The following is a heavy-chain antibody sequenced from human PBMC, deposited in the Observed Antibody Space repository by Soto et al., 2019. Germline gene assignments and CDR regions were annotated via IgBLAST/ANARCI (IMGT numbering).Heavy chain of an antibody. J-gene: IGHJ6*02. CDR3: ARERFQVISDGMDV. CDR2: INPETGGT. Sequence: ASVKVSCKASGYTFTGYYVHWVREAPGQGLEWTGWINPETGGTSYAQKFQGRVTLSRDTSINTAYLELSSLRFDDAAVYFCARERFQVISDGMDVWGQGTPVTVSS. V-gene: IGHV1-2*02. D-gene: IGHD2-21*01. CDR1: GYTFTGYY.